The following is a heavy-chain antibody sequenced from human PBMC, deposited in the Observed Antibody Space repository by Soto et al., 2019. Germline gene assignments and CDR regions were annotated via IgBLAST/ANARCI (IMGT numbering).Heavy chain of an antibody. D-gene: IGHD2-15*01. V-gene: IGHV5-10-1*01. CDR2: IDPSDSYT. Sequence: GESLKISCKGSGYSFTSYWISWVRQMPGKGLEWMGRIDPSDSYTNYSPSFQGHVTISADKSIGTAYLQWSSLKASDTAMYYCARAIWDRRAADTRDDFDIWGQGTMVTVSS. CDR3: ARAIWDRRAADTRDDFDI. CDR1: GYSFTSYW. J-gene: IGHJ3*02.